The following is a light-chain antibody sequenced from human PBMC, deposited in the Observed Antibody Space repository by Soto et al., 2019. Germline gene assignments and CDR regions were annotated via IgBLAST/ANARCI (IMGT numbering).Light chain of an antibody. CDR1: QSVLTN. CDR3: QQYNNWPWT. CDR2: GAS. J-gene: IGKJ1*01. Sequence: EVVMTQSPATLSVSPGDRATLSCRASQSVLTNLAWYQQKPGQAPRLLIYGASTRATGIPVRFSGSGSGTEFTLTTGSLQSEDFAVYFCQQYNNWPWTFGQGTKVEIK. V-gene: IGKV3-15*01.